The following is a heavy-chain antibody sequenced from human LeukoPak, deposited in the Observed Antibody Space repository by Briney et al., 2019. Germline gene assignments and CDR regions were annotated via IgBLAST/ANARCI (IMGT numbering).Heavy chain of an antibody. CDR1: GFTFSDYT. J-gene: IGHJ6*03. CDR3: ARGPSSYFYMDV. Sequence: GGSLRLSCAGSGFTFSDYTIHWVRQGPGKGLEYVSAITANARSKYHADSVRGRFTISRDNSKDTLYLQMGSLRPEDTAVYYCARGPSSYFYMDVWGKGATVTISS. V-gene: IGHV3-64*02. CDR2: ITANARSK.